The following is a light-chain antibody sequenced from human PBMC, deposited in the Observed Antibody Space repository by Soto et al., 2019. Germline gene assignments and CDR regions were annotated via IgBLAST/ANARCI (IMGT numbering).Light chain of an antibody. J-gene: IGKJ4*01. CDR2: GAS. CDR3: QQSSSIT. V-gene: IGKV1-39*01. CDR1: QPIGSY. Sequence: DIQMTQSPSSLSASVGNRVTITCRASQPIGSYLNWYRQRPGKAPEVLIYGASYLQDGVPSRFSGSGSGTDFTLTIDSLQPEDFATYYCQQSSSITFGAGTKVEI.